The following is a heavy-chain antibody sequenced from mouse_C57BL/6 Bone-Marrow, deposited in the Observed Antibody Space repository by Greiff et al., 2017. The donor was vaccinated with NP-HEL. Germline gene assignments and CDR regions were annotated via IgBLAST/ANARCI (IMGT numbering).Heavy chain of an antibody. CDR3: TRWGYYGSSPSLFY. Sequence: EVQLQQSGTVLARPGASVKMSCKTSGYTFTSYWMLWVKQRPGQGLEWIGAIYPGNSDTSYNQKFKGKAKLTAVTSASTAYMELSSLTNEDSAVYYCTRWGYYGSSPSLFYWGQGTTLTVSS. CDR2: IYPGNSDT. D-gene: IGHD1-1*01. V-gene: IGHV1-5*01. CDR1: GYTFTSYW. J-gene: IGHJ2*01.